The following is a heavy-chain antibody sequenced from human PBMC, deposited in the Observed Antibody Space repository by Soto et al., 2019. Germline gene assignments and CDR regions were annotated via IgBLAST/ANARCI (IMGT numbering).Heavy chain of an antibody. Sequence: PSEPLSLTCTVSGGSISSSSYYWGWIRQPPGKGLEWIGSIYYSGSTYYNPSLKSRVTISVDTSKNQFSLKLSSVTAADTAVYYCARHLGPQGCVTAPYHYYSMDGRGQGTKVTGS. D-gene: IGHD2-21*02. V-gene: IGHV4-39*01. J-gene: IGHJ6*02. CDR1: GGSISSSSYY. CDR3: ARHLGPQGCVTAPYHYYSMDG. CDR2: IYYSGST.